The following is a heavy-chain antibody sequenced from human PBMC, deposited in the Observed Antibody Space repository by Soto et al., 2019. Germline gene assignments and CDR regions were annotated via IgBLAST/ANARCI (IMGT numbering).Heavy chain of an antibody. V-gene: IGHV1-18*01. Sequence: ASVKVSWKASGYTFTRYGISWARQAPGQGLEWMGWINANNGSTRYSQKFQGRVTMTRDTSISTAYMELSSLRSEDTAVYYCARVYCSGGSCYSIDYWGQGTLVTVSS. J-gene: IGHJ4*02. CDR3: ARVYCSGGSCYSIDY. CDR2: INANNGST. CDR1: GYTFTRYG. D-gene: IGHD2-15*01.